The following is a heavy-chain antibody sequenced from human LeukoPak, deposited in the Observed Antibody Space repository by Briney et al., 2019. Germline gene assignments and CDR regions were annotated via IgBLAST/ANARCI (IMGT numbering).Heavy chain of an antibody. CDR1: GFTFSSYG. CDR2: IRYDGSNK. J-gene: IGHJ5*02. Sequence: GGSLRLSCAASGFTFSSYGMHWVRQAPGKGLEWVAFIRYDGSNKYYADSVKGRFTISRDNSKNTLYLQMNSLRAEDTAVYYCVKALGGSTSSRWFDPWGQGTLVTVSS. D-gene: IGHD2-2*01. V-gene: IGHV3-30*02. CDR3: VKALGGSTSSRWFDP.